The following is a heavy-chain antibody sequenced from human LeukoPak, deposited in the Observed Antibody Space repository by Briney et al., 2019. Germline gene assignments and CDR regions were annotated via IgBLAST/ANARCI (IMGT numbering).Heavy chain of an antibody. CDR1: GGSISSGDYY. V-gene: IGHV4-30-4*01. Sequence: SQTLSLTCTVSGGSISSGDYYWSWIRQPPVKGLEWIGYIHYSGSTYYNPSLRSRVTMSVDTSKNQFSLKLSSVTAADTAVYYCARYGSGSRRFDPWGQGTLVTVSS. CDR2: IHYSGST. D-gene: IGHD3-10*01. J-gene: IGHJ5*02. CDR3: ARYGSGSRRFDP.